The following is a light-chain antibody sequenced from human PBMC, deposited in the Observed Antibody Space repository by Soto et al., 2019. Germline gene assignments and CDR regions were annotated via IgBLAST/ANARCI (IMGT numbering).Light chain of an antibody. J-gene: IGKJ5*01. Sequence: EIVLTQSPGTLSLSPGEGATLSCRASQSVSSSYIAWYQQRPGQTPSLLIYGASSSATGIPDRFSGSGSGTHFTLTISRLEPGDVEVYYCQPVGGTTFTFGQGTRLEIK. CDR3: QPVGGTTFT. V-gene: IGKV3-20*01. CDR2: GAS. CDR1: QSVSSSY.